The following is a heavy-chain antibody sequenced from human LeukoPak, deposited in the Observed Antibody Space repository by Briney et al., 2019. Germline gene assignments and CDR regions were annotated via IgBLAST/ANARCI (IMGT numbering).Heavy chain of an antibody. CDR1: GFTFSSYA. Sequence: GRSLRLSCAASGFTFSSYAMHWARQAPGKGLEWVAVISYDGSNKYYADSVKGRFTISRDNSKNTLYLQMNSLRAEDTAVYYCARGGDKLIVVVPAASRSDYYYMDVWGEGTTVTVSS. J-gene: IGHJ6*03. V-gene: IGHV3-30-3*01. CDR2: ISYDGSNK. CDR3: ARGGDKLIVVVPAASRSDYYYMDV. D-gene: IGHD2-2*01.